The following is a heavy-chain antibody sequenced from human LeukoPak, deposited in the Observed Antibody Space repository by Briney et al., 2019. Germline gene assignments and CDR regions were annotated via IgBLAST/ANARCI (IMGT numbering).Heavy chain of an antibody. D-gene: IGHD1-26*01. Sequence: PSETLSLTCTVSGGSISSSSCHWGWIRQSPGKGLERSGNIYYGGSTYYNPSLQSRVTISVDTSKNQFSLKLGSVTAADTAVYYCARDRIVGVERPVDVWGQGTTVTVSS. J-gene: IGHJ6*02. CDR1: GGSISSSSCH. CDR3: ARDRIVGVERPVDV. V-gene: IGHV4-39*02. CDR2: IYYGGST.